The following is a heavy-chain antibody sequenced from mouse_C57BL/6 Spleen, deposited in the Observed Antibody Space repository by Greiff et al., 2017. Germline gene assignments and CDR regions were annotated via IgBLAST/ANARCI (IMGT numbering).Heavy chain of an antibody. J-gene: IGHJ4*01. D-gene: IGHD2-5*01. CDR1: GFTFSSYG. CDR2: ISSGGSYT. V-gene: IGHV5-6*01. Sequence: EVKLQESGGDLVKPGGSLKLSCAASGFTFSSYGMSWVRQTPDKRLEWVATISSGGSYTYYPDSVKGRFTISRDNAKNTLYLQMSSLKSEDTAMYYCARHAYYSNYDYYARDYWGQGTSVTVSS. CDR3: ARHAYYSNYDYYARDY.